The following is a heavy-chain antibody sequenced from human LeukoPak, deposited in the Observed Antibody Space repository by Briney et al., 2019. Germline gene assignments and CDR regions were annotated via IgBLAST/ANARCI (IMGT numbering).Heavy chain of an antibody. Sequence: SGTLSLTCAVSGGSISSNNWRSWIRQPPGKGLEWIGEILHSGNTNYNPSLKSRVTMSVDKSKNQFSLNLKSVTAADTAVYYCATYYDSSGYRFDYWGQGTLVTVSS. CDR1: GGSISSNNW. V-gene: IGHV4-4*02. J-gene: IGHJ4*02. D-gene: IGHD3-22*01. CDR2: ILHSGNT. CDR3: ATYYDSSGYRFDY.